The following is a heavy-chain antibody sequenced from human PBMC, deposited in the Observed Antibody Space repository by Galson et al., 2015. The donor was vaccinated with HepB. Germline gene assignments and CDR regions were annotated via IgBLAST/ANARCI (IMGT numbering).Heavy chain of an antibody. CDR1: GFTFDDSA. Sequence: SLRLSCADSGFTFDDSAMRWVRQAPGEGLEWVGFIRSTVYGGQTAYAASVRGRFAISRDDSRSIAYLQMNRLKTEDTSVYYCTRRSPVRIAAAAFFDYWGQGTLVTVSS. CDR3: TRRSPVRIAAAAFFDY. V-gene: IGHV3-49*04. J-gene: IGHJ4*02. CDR2: IRSTVYGGQT. D-gene: IGHD6-13*01.